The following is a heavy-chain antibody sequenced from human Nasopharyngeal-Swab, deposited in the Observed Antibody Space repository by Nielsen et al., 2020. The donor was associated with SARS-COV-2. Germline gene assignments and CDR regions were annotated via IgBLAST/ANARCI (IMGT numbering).Heavy chain of an antibody. Sequence: GGSLRLSCAASGFTVSSNYMSWVRQAPGKGLEWVSVIYSGGSTYYADSVKGRFTISRDNSKNTLYLQMSSLRAEDTAVYYCAKGEGGIAPRDYYYYMDVWGKGTTVTVSS. CDR1: GFTVSSNY. CDR2: IYSGGST. CDR3: AKGEGGIAPRDYYYYMDV. V-gene: IGHV3-66*01. J-gene: IGHJ6*03. D-gene: IGHD1-26*01.